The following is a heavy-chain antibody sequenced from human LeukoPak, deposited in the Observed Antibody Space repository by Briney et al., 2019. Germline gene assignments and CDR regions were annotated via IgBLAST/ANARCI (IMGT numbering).Heavy chain of an antibody. Sequence: GGSLRLSWPASGFSFRSYAMNWVRPAPGKGLGWVPGILNGGTPHYGDSAKGRFTISRDHSKSTLYLQMNTLSGENAAVYWCAICYYGSENYYNPFFDDWGEGCLVTVSS. V-gene: IGHV3-23*01. J-gene: IGHJ4*02. CDR3: AICYYGSENYYNPFFDD. CDR1: GFSFRSYA. CDR2: ILNGGTP. D-gene: IGHD3-10*01.